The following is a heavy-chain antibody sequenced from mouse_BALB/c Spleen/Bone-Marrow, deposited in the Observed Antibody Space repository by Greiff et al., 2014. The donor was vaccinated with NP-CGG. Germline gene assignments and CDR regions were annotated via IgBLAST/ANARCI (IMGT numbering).Heavy chain of an antibody. V-gene: IGHV1-26*01. CDR3: ARDYYGFSYGFAY. J-gene: IGHJ3*01. CDR1: GYSFTGYT. D-gene: IGHD1-1*01. CDR2: INPYNGGT. Sequence: VQLQQSGPELVKPGASMKISCKASGYSFTGYTMNWVKQSHGKNLEWIGLINPYNGGTSYNQKFKGKATLTVDKSPSTAYMELLSLTSEDSAVYYCARDYYGFSYGFAYWGQGTLVTVSA.